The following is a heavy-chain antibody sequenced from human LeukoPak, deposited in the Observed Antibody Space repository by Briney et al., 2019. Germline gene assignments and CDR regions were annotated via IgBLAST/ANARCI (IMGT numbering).Heavy chain of an antibody. CDR3: ASSRVATSDS. CDR2: IYSGGST. J-gene: IGHJ4*02. Sequence: GGSLRLSCAASGFTVSSNYMSWVRQAPGKGLEWVSVIYSGGSTYYADSVKGRFTISRDNSKNTLYLQMNSLRAEDTAVYFCASSRVATSDSWGQGTLVTVSS. V-gene: IGHV3-53*01. CDR1: GFTVSSNY. D-gene: IGHD5-12*01.